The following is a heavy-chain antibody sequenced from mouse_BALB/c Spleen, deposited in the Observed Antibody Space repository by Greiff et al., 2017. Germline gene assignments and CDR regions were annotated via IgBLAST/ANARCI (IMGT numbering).Heavy chain of an antibody. V-gene: IGHV5-9-4*01. CDR3: ARVGFSWFAY. Sequence: EVKVVESGGGLVKPGGSLKLSCAASGFTFSSYAMSWVRQSPEKRLEWVAEISSGGSYTYYPDTVTGRFTISRDNAKNTLYLEMSSLRSEDTAMYYCARVGFSWFAYWGQGTLVTVSA. CDR2: ISSGGSYT. J-gene: IGHJ3*01. CDR1: GFTFSSYA.